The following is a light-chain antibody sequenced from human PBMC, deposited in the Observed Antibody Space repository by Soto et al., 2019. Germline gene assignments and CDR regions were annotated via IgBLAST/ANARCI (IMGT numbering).Light chain of an antibody. J-gene: IGKJ2*01. Sequence: ENVLTQSPGTLSLSPGERATLSCRASQSVSSSYLTWYQQKPGQAPRLLIYGASSMATDIPDRFSCSGSGTDFTLTISRLEPEDFAVYYCQQYVSSPVTFGQGTKLEIK. CDR1: QSVSSSY. CDR2: GAS. V-gene: IGKV3-20*01. CDR3: QQYVSSPVT.